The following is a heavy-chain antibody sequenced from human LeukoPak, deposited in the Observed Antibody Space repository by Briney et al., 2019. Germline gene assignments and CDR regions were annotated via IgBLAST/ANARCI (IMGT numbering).Heavy chain of an antibody. CDR2: ISYDGSNK. V-gene: IGHV3-30-3*01. J-gene: IGHJ4*02. D-gene: IGHD2-15*01. CDR3: ARSTPLPGYCSGGSCRDFDY. Sequence: GGSLRLSCAASGFTFSSYAMHWVRQAPGKGLEWVAVISYDGSNKYYADSVKGRFTISRDNSKNTLYLQMNSLRAEDTAVYYCARSTPLPGYCSGGSCRDFDYWGQGTLVTVSS. CDR1: GFTFSSYA.